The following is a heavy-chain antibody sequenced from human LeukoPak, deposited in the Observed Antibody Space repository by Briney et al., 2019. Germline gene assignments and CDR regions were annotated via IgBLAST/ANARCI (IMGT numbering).Heavy chain of an antibody. CDR1: GGSISSGSHY. Sequence: SQTLSLTCTVSGGSISSGSHYWSWIRQPAGKGLEWIGYIYYSGSTNYNPSLKSRVTISVDTSKNQFSLKLSSVTAADTAVYYCARRRGGFDYWGQGTLVTVSS. V-gene: IGHV4-61*09. J-gene: IGHJ4*02. CDR3: ARRRGGFDY. CDR2: IYYSGST. D-gene: IGHD3-10*01.